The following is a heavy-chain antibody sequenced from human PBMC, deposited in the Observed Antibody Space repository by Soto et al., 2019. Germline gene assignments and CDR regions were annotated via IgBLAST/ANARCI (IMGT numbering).Heavy chain of an antibody. CDR3: AKAFGVCDYYYGMDV. CDR2: ISWNSGSI. D-gene: IGHD3-10*01. CDR1: GFTFSSYA. Sequence: GGSLRLSCAASGFTFSSYAMHWVRQAPGKGLEWVSGISWNSGSIGYADSVKGRFTISRDNAKNSLYLQMNSLRAEDTALYYCAKAFGVCDYYYGMDVWGQGTTVTVSS. J-gene: IGHJ6*02. V-gene: IGHV3-9*01.